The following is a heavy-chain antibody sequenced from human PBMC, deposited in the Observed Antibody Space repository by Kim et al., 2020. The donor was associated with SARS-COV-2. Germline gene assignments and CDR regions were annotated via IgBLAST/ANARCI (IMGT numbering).Heavy chain of an antibody. CDR3: ARLDYYGSGST. D-gene: IGHD3-10*01. Sequence: ANYAKKFQGRVTITADESTSTAYMELSSLRSEDTAVYYCARLDYYGSGSTWGQGTLVTVSS. V-gene: IGHV1-69*01. J-gene: IGHJ5*02. CDR2: A.